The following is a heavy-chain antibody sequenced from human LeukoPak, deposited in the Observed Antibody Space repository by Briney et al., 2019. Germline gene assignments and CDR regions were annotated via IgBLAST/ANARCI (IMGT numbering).Heavy chain of an antibody. D-gene: IGHD1-26*01. J-gene: IGHJ3*02. Sequence: GGSLRLSCAASGFTFSTYGMHWVRQAPGKGLEWVAFIRYDGSNKYYADSVKGRFTISRDNSKNTLYLQMNSLRAEDTAVYYCAKDTEGSYGLGAFDIWGQGTMVTVSS. CDR2: IRYDGSNK. V-gene: IGHV3-30*02. CDR3: AKDTEGSYGLGAFDI. CDR1: GFTFSTYG.